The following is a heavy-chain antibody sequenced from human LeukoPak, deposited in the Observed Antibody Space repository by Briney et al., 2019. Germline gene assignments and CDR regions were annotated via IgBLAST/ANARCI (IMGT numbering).Heavy chain of an antibody. J-gene: IGHJ6*03. CDR3: ARGGRGVRYYYYYYMDV. D-gene: IGHD3-10*01. Sequence: ASVKVSCKSSGYTFTDYYMHWVRQAPGQGLEWMGIINPSGGSTSYAQKFQGRVTMTRDMSTSTVYMELSSLRSEDTAVYYCARGGRGVRYYYYYYMDVWGKGTTVTVSS. CDR1: GYTFTDYY. V-gene: IGHV1-46*01. CDR2: INPSGGST.